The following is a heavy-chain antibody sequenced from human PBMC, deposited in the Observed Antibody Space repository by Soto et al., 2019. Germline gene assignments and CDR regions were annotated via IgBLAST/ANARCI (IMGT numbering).Heavy chain of an antibody. CDR2: RNPNSGNT. CDR1: GYTFTSYD. J-gene: IGHJ6*02. CDR3: AREISYGLDV. Sequence: QVQLVQSGAEVKKPGASVKVSCKASGYTFTSYDINWGRQATGQGLEWMGWRNPNSGNTGYAQKCQGRVTMTRNTSITPAYMELSSLRSEDTAVYYCAREISYGLDVWGQGTTVTVPS. V-gene: IGHV1-8*01.